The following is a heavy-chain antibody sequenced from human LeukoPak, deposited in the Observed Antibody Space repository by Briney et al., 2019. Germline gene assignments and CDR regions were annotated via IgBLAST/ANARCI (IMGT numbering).Heavy chain of an antibody. V-gene: IGHV4-39*01. J-gene: IGHJ4*02. CDR3: ARQAIFGVVIAFRGYYFDY. D-gene: IGHD3-3*01. Sequence: ETLSLTCTVSGGSISSSSYYWGWVRQPPGTGLEWIGSIYYSGSTYYNPSLKSRVTISVDTSKNQFSLKLSSVTAADTAVYYCARQAIFGVVIAFRGYYFDYWGQGTLVTVSS. CDR2: IYYSGST. CDR1: GGSISSSSYY.